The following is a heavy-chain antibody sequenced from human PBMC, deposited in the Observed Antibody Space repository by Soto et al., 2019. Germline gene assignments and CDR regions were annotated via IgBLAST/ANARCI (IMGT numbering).Heavy chain of an antibody. V-gene: IGHV3-23*01. D-gene: IGHD2-15*01. CDR2: ISGSGTIT. CDR1: GFPFSSRA. CDR3: AEWARYCSGADCRA. Sequence: EVQLLESGGGLVQPGGSPRLSCAASGFPFSSRAMSLVRQAPGKGLEWVSAISGSGTITYYADSVKGRFTISRDTSKHTLYLQMNSLRADDTAVYDCAEWARYCSGADCRAWGQGTLVTVSS. J-gene: IGHJ5*02.